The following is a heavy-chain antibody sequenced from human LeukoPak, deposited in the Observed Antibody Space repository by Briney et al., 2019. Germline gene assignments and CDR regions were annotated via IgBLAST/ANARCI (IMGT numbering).Heavy chain of an antibody. CDR1: GFPFSDYS. D-gene: IGHD3-10*01. V-gene: IGHV3-21*01. Sequence: GGSLRLSCAASGFPFSDYSMNWVRQAPGKGLEWVSSISGSSDYIYSADSVKGRFTISRDNAKNSLYLQMTSLRAEDTAVYFCVRDLVRGVHPVFYFDLWGRGTLVTVSP. J-gene: IGHJ2*01. CDR3: VRDLVRGVHPVFYFDL. CDR2: ISGSSDYI.